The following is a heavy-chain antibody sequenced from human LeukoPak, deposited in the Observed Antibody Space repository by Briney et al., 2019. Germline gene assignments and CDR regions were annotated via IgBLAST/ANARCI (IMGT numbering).Heavy chain of an antibody. CDR3: ARDRPNYYGSDGHYYRRDGDY. CDR2: ITRRGERT. CDR1: GFPFSIYA. D-gene: IGHD3-22*01. V-gene: IGHV3-23*01. Sequence: PGGSLRLSCSPSGFPFSIYAMRWVPQAPGKGLQWVSYITRRGERTWYVASVKGRFTITRDNSENTLYLQMHSLRAEDTAVYYCARDRPNYYGSDGHYYRRDGDYWGRGTLVSVSS. J-gene: IGHJ4*02.